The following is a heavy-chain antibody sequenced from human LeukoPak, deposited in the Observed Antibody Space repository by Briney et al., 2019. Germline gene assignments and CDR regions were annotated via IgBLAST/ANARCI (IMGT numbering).Heavy chain of an antibody. CDR3: ARYCSSTSCPTYYYYGMDV. CDR2: ISSSSYI. Sequence: GGSLRLSCAASGFTFSSYSMNWVRQAPGKGLEWVSSISSSSYIYYADSVKGRFTISRDNAKNSLYLQMNSLRAEDTAVYYCARYCSSTSCPTYYYYGMDVWGQGTTVIVSS. CDR1: GFTFSSYS. D-gene: IGHD2-2*01. V-gene: IGHV3-21*01. J-gene: IGHJ6*02.